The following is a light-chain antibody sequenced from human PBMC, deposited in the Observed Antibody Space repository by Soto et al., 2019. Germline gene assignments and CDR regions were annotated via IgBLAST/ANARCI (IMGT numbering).Light chain of an antibody. CDR2: AAS. CDR1: QSVSSN. J-gene: IGKJ4*01. CDR3: QQYKDWPLT. Sequence: EIVVTQSPALLSVSPGERATLFCRASQSVSSNFAWYQQKPGQAPRLLIYAASTRATGFPARFSGSGSGTEFTLTISSLQSEDFAVYYCQQYKDWPLTFGGGTKVDIK. V-gene: IGKV3-15*01.